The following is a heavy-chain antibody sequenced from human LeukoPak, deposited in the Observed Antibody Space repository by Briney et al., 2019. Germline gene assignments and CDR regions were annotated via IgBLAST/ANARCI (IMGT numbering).Heavy chain of an antibody. Sequence: GGSLRLSCAASGFTFSSYGMHWVRQAPGKGLEWVTFIRYDGSNKYYADSVKGRFTIFRDNSKNTLYLQMNSLRAEDTAVYYCAKDKAGEFDYWGQGTLVTVSS. CDR1: GFTFSSYG. CDR3: AKDKAGEFDY. V-gene: IGHV3-30*02. CDR2: IRYDGSNK. D-gene: IGHD3-10*01. J-gene: IGHJ4*02.